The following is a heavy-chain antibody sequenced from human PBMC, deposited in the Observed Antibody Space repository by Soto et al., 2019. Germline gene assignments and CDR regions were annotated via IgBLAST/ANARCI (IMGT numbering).Heavy chain of an antibody. CDR3: TRDISKISGWWPPFGY. J-gene: IGHJ4*02. CDR1: GFSFSIFS. Sequence: EVQLVESGGGLVQPGGSLRLYCAASGFSFSIFSMNWVRQAPGKGLEWVSYISSSGSSLNYADSVKGRFTISRDTARNSLYLQMNSLRDEDTAVYYCTRDISKISGWWPPFGYWGQGTLVAVSS. CDR2: ISSSGSSL. V-gene: IGHV3-48*02. D-gene: IGHD6-19*01.